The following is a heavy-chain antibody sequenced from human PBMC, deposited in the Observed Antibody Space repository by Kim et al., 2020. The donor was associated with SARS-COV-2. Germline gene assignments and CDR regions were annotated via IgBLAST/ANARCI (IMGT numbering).Heavy chain of an antibody. V-gene: IGHV1-3*01. D-gene: IGHD3-10*01. J-gene: IGHJ6*02. Sequence: QGRVTITRDTSASTAYMELSSLRSEDTAVYYCARSGMVRGVRVYYYGMDVWGQGTTVTVSS. CDR3: ARSGMVRGVRVYYYGMDV.